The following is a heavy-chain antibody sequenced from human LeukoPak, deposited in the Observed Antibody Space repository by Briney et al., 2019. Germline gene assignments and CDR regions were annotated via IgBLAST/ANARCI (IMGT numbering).Heavy chain of an antibody. CDR1: GFTFSSYS. CDR2: ISSSSSYI. J-gene: IGHJ4*02. Sequence: GGSLRLSCAASGFTFSSYSMNWVRQAPGKGLEWVSSISSSSSYIYYADSVKGRFTISRDNAKNSLYLQMNSLRADDTAIYYCARDRRLQLWSPAGFDYWGQGTLVTASS. CDR3: ARDRRLQLWSPAGFDY. D-gene: IGHD5-18*01. V-gene: IGHV3-21*01.